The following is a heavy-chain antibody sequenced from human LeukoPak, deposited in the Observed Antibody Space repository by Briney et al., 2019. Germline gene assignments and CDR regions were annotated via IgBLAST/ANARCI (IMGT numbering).Heavy chain of an antibody. D-gene: IGHD6-13*01. J-gene: IGHJ4*02. CDR2: INPNSGGT. V-gene: IGHV1-2*02. CDR3: ARKERAAAGSFDY. Sequence: GASVKVSCKASGYTFTGYYMHWVRQAPGQGLEWMGWINPNSGGTNYAQKFQGRVTMTRDTSISTAYMELSRLRSDDTAVYYCARKERAAAGSFDYWGQGTLVTASS. CDR1: GYTFTGYY.